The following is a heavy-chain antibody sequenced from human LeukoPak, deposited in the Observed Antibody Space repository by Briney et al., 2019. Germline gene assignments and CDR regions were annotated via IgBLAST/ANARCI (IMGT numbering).Heavy chain of an antibody. D-gene: IGHD3-22*01. CDR3: ARARDDSSGYYYVTVDY. CDR2: INHSGST. J-gene: IGHJ4*02. Sequence: PSETLSLTCAVYGGSFSGYYWSWIRQPPGKGLEWIGEINHSGSTNYNPSLKSRVTISVDTSKNQFSLKLSSVTAADTAVYYCARARDDSSGYYYVTVDYWGQGTLVTVSS. V-gene: IGHV4-34*01. CDR1: GGSFSGYY.